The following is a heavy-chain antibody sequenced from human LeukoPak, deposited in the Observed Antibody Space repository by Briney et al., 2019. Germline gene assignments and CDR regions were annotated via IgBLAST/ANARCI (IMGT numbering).Heavy chain of an antibody. CDR1: SGSISSYY. CDR2: IYYSGST. V-gene: IGHV4-59*12. J-gene: IGHJ2*01. CDR3: AREYYYDSSGTYWYFDL. D-gene: IGHD3-22*01. Sequence: SETLSLTCTVSSGSISSYYWSWIRQPPGKGLEWIGYIYYSGSTNYNPSLKSRVTISVDKSKNQFSLKLSSVTAADTAVYYCAREYYYDSSGTYWYFDLWGRGTLVTVSS.